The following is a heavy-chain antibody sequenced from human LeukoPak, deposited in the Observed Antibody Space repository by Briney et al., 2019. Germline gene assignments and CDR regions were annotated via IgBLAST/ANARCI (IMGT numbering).Heavy chain of an antibody. J-gene: IGHJ4*02. D-gene: IGHD2-15*01. CDR1: GFTFGDYA. CDR2: IRSKRYGCTA. Sequence: GRSLSLSCIASGFTFGDYAMSWVRQAPGKGLEMEEFIRSKRYGCTADYAATVKGRFTISRADSKSIAYLQMHSLNPEDTAVYYCTRDRGYCSGVNCYHVFDFWGRGAPVTVSS. V-gene: IGHV3-49*04. CDR3: TRDRGYCSGVNCYHVFDF.